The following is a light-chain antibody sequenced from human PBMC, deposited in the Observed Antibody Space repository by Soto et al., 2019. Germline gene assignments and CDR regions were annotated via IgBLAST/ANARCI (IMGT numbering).Light chain of an antibody. CDR3: QQYCCSPLT. CDR2: DAS. J-gene: IGKJ1*01. Sequence: EIVLTQSPGTLSLSPWERATLSCRASQTVTTNYLAWYQQRPGQAPRLLIYDASNRATGIPDRFSGSGSGTDFALSISRLEPKDFAVYYCQQYCCSPLTFGQGTKVEIK. V-gene: IGKV3-20*01. CDR1: QTVTTNY.